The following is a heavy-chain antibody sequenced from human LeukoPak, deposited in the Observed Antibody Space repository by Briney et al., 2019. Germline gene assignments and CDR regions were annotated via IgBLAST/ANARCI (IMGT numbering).Heavy chain of an antibody. D-gene: IGHD2-15*01. CDR1: GGSFSGYY. V-gene: IGHV3-23*01. CDR2: ISGSGGNT. Sequence: ETLSLTCAVYGGSFSGYYWSWVRQAPGKGLEWVSAISGSGGNTYFADSVKGRFTISRDNSKNTLYLQMNSLRAEDTAVYYCAKLLGGYYYYMDVWGKGTTVTVSS. CDR3: AKLLGGYYYYMDV. J-gene: IGHJ6*03.